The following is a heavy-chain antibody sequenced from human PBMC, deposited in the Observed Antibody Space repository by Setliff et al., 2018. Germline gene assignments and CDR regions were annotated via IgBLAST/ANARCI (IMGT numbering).Heavy chain of an antibody. CDR1: GFTFSTYV. J-gene: IGHJ4*02. D-gene: IGHD1-26*01. Sequence: GGSLRLSCAASGFTFSTYVMTWVRQAPGKGLEWVSSIHGEGINTYYADSVKGRFTISRDNSKNTLFLQMNSLRADDTAVYYCMKKIIAGGGPHYDYFDYWGQGTLVTVSS. CDR3: MKKIIAGGGPHYDYFDY. V-gene: IGHV3-23*01. CDR2: IHGEGINT.